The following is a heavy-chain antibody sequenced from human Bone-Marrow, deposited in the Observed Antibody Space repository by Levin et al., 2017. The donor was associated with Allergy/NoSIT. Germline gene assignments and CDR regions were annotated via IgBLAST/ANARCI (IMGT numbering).Heavy chain of an antibody. CDR3: GRWNGFGDA. CDR2: ISGGSGTT. Sequence: GGSLRLSCAASGFSATTYGITWVRQAPGKGLERVSGISGGSGTTHYADSVKGRFTVSSDDSKNTVHLHMNSLRVEDTAVYYCGRWNGFGDAWGRGTLVTVSS. D-gene: IGHD1-1*01. J-gene: IGHJ5*02. V-gene: IGHV3-23*01. CDR1: GFSATTYG.